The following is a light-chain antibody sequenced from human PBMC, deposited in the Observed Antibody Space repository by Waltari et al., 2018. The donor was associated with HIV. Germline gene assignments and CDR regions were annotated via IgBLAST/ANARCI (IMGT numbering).Light chain of an antibody. CDR3: QSYDSSLNGWV. CDR1: SSNIGTSYD. CDR2: GNS. Sequence: QSVLTQPPSVSGAPGQNVTVSCTGSSSNIGTSYDVPWYQFLPSALPKLLIYGNSLRPAGVSGRFSGSGSGTSASLAITGLQPADEADYYCQSYDSSLNGWVFGGGTKVTVL. V-gene: IGLV1-40*01. J-gene: IGLJ3*02.